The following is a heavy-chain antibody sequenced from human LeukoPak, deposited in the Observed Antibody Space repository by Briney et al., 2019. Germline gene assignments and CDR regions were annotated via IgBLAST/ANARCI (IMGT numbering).Heavy chain of an antibody. J-gene: IGHJ6*03. V-gene: IGHV4-59*01. CDR1: GGSISSYY. D-gene: IGHD5-18*01. CDR3: ARGGSYGYYYYYYMDV. Sequence: SETLSLTCTVSGGSISSYYWSWIRQPPGKGLEWIGYIYYSGSTNYNPSHKSRVTISVDTSKNQFSLKLSSVTAADTAVYYCARGGSYGYYYYYYMDVWGKGTTVTISS. CDR2: IYYSGST.